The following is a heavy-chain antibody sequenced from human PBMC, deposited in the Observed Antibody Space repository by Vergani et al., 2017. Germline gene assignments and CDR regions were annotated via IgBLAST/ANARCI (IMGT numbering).Heavy chain of an antibody. CDR2: IKSKTDGGTT. Sequence: EVQLVESGGGLVKPGGLLRLSCAASGFTFSNAWMSWVRQAPGKGLELVGRIKSKTDGGTTDYAAPMKGRLTISRDDSKKTLYLQMNSLKTEDTAVYYSTTQLQWFGELSGYYCKDVWGKGTTVTVSS. D-gene: IGHD3-10*01. V-gene: IGHV3-15*01. CDR1: GFTFSNAW. CDR3: TTQLQWFGELSGYYCKDV. J-gene: IGHJ6*03.